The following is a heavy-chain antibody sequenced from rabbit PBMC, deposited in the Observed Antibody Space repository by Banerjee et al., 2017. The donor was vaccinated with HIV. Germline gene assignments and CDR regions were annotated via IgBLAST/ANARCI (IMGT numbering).Heavy chain of an antibody. J-gene: IGHJ4*01. V-gene: IGHV1S45*01. CDR3: ARVVYAGYGYANDYFNL. D-gene: IGHD6-1*01. Sequence: QEQLEESGGGLVKPEGSLTLTCTASGFTFSSSYYMSWVRQAPGKGLEWIGCMHTSSGSTWYANWAKGRFTISKASSTTVTLQMTSLTAADTATYFCARVVYAGYGYANDYFNLWGPGTLVTVS. CDR2: MHTSSGST. CDR1: GFTFSSSYY.